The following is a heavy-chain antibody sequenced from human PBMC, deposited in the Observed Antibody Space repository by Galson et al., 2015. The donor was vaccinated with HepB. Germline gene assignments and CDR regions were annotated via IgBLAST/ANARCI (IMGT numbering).Heavy chain of an antibody. J-gene: IGHJ4*02. Sequence: SVKVSCKASGYTFTSYGISWVRQAPGQGLEWMGWISAYNGNTNYAQKLQGRVTMTTDTSTSTAYMELRSLRSDDTAVYYCARPTKAYCSGGSCSPFDYRGQGTLVTVSS. CDR3: ARPTKAYCSGGSCSPFDY. CDR2: ISAYNGNT. D-gene: IGHD2-15*01. CDR1: GYTFTSYG. V-gene: IGHV1-18*01.